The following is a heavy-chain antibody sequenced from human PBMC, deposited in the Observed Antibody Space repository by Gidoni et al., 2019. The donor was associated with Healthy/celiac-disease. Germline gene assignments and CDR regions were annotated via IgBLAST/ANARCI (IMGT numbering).Heavy chain of an antibody. V-gene: IGHV3-21*01. D-gene: IGHD6-6*01. CDR3: VRGDSSSSPYYFDY. CDR2: ITSASTYM. Sequence: EVQLVESGGGLVKPGESLRLSCAASGFTFHTYNMNWVRQAPGKGLEWVSSITSASTYMYYADALKGRFTISRDNAKNSLFLQMNSLRAEDTAVYYCVRGDSSSSPYYFDYWGQGTLVTVSS. J-gene: IGHJ4*02. CDR1: GFTFHTYN.